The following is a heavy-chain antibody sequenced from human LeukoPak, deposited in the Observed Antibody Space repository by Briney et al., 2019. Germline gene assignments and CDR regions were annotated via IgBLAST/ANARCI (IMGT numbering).Heavy chain of an antibody. J-gene: IGHJ3*02. CDR3: ARISSSSAFDI. D-gene: IGHD6-6*01. Sequence: SETLSLTCTVSGGSISSYYWSWIRQPPGKGLEWIGYIYYSGSTNYNPSLKSRVTISVDKSKNQFSLKLISVTAADTAVYYCARISSSSAFDIWGQGTMVTVSS. CDR1: GGSISSYY. CDR2: IYYSGST. V-gene: IGHV4-59*12.